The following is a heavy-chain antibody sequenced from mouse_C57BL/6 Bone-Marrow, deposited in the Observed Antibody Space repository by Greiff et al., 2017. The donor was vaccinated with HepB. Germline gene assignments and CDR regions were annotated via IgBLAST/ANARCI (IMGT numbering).Heavy chain of an antibody. CDR3: TGEALWVYDYDVWFAD. CDR1: GYTFTSYW. V-gene: IGHV1-5*01. J-gene: IGHJ3*01. CDR2: IYPGNSDT. Sequence: EVKLLESGPVLARPGASVKMSCKTSGYTFTSYWMHWVKQRPGQGLEWIGAIYPGNSDTSYNQKFKGKAKLTAVTSASPAYLELSSLTNEDAAVYYCTGEALWVYDYDVWFADWGKGTLVTVSA. D-gene: IGHD2-4*01.